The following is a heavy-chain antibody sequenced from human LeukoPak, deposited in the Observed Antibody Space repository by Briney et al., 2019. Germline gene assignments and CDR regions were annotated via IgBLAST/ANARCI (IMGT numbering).Heavy chain of an antibody. CDR2: IYTSGST. CDR1: GGSISSGSYY. J-gene: IGHJ4*02. Sequence: SQTLSLTCTVSGGSISSGSYYWSWIRQPAGKGLEWIGRIYTSGSTNYNPSLKSRVTISVDTSKNQFSLKLSSVTAADTAVYYCARDLPAAMDYWGQGTLVTVSS. CDR3: ARDLPAAMDY. V-gene: IGHV4-61*02. D-gene: IGHD2-2*01.